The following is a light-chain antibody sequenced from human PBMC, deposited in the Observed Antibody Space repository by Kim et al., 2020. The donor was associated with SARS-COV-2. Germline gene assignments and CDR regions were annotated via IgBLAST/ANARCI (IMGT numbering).Light chain of an antibody. J-gene: IGKJ1*01. CDR3: QQYNSYSK. CDR1: QSISSW. Sequence: GDRVTITCRASQSISSWLAWYQQQPGKAPKLLIYDASSLESGVPSRISGSGSATEFTLTISSLQPDDFATYYCQQYNSYSKFGQGTKV. CDR2: DAS. V-gene: IGKV1-5*01.